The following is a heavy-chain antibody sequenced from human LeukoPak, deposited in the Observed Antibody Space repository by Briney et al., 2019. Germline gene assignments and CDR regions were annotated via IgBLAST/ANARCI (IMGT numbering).Heavy chain of an antibody. D-gene: IGHD4-17*01. Sequence: GGSLRLSCAASGFTFSDYYISWIRQAPGKGLEWVSYISRSSSTIYDADSVKGRFTISRDNAKNSLYLQMNSLRDEDTAVYYCARDSDGDYVFEYWGQGTLATVSS. CDR1: GFTFSDYY. CDR3: ARDSDGDYVFEY. CDR2: ISRSSSTI. J-gene: IGHJ4*02. V-gene: IGHV3-11*04.